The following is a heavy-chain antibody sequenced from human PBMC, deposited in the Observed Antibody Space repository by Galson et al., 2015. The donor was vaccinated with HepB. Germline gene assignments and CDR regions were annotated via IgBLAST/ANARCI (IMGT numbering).Heavy chain of an antibody. V-gene: IGHV1-69*06. D-gene: IGHD4-17*01. CDR3: ARPWKADYGELTPFDY. CDR2: IIPIFGTA. CDR1: GGTFSSYA. Sequence: SVKVSCKASGGTFSSYAISWVRQAPGQGLEWMGGIIPIFGTANYAQKFQGRVTITADKSTSTAYMELSSLRSEDTAVYYCARPWKADYGELTPFDYWGQGTLVTVSS. J-gene: IGHJ4*02.